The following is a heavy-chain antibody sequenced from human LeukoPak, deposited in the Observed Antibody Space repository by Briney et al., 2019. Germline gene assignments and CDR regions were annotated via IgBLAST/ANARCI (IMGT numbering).Heavy chain of an antibody. CDR1: GYTFTGYY. CDR3: ARDRRGYSGYDPYYYMDV. J-gene: IGHJ6*03. Sequence: ASVKVSCKASGYTFTGYYMHWVRQAPGQGLEWMGWINPNSGGTNYAQKFQGRVTMTRDTSISTAYMELSRLRSDDTAVYYCARDRRGYSGYDPYYYMDVWGKGTTVTVSS. V-gene: IGHV1-2*02. D-gene: IGHD5-12*01. CDR2: INPNSGGT.